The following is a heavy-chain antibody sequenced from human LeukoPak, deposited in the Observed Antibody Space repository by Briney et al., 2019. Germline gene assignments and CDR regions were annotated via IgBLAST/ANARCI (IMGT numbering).Heavy chain of an antibody. J-gene: IGHJ4*02. CDR3: AKNGDPGY. CDR1: GFTFSNYA. V-gene: IGHV3-23*01. D-gene: IGHD4-17*01. Sequence: PGGSLRLSCAASGFTFSNYAVSWVRQAPGKGLEGVSAISGSGGSTYYADSVKGRFTISRDNSKNTLYLHMNSLRAEDTAVYYCAKNGDPGYWGQGTLVTVSS. CDR2: ISGSGGST.